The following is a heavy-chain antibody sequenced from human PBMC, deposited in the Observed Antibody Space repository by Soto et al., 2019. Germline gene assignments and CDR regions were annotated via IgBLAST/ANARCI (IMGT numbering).Heavy chain of an antibody. CDR3: ARGPLYHIAARPNYYYYYGMDV. D-gene: IGHD6-6*01. Sequence: RASVKVSCKASGGTFSSYAISWVRQAPGRGLEWMGGIIPIFGTANYAQKFQGRVTITADESTSTAYMELSSLRSEDTAVYYCARGPLYHIAARPNYYYYYGMDVWGQGTTVTVSS. CDR1: GGTFSSYA. CDR2: IIPIFGTA. J-gene: IGHJ6*02. V-gene: IGHV1-69*13.